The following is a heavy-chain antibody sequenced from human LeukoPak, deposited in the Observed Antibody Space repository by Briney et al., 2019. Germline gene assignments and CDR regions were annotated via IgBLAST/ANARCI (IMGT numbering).Heavy chain of an antibody. CDR1: DGSITTDDYF. CDR2: ISHRGRT. J-gene: IGHJ4*02. Sequence: SETLSLTCTVSDGSITTDDYFWSWIRQPPGKGLEWIGYISHRGRTYSNPSLESRLTMSVDRSQNQFFLKLSSVTAADTAVYYCARVNQEDYYDSSGYYSPFDFWGQGTLVTVSS. D-gene: IGHD3-22*01. V-gene: IGHV4-30-2*01. CDR3: ARVNQEDYYDSSGYYSPFDF.